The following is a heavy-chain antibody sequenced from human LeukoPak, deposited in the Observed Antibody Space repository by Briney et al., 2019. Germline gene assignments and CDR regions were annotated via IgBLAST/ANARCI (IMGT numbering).Heavy chain of an antibody. V-gene: IGHV3-7*03. Sequence: PGGSLRLSCAASGFTFSSHWMSWVRQAPGKGLEWVANIKKDGSEKYYVDAVKGRFTISRDNSKNTLYLQMNSLRAEDTAVYYCAKDHPMIVVRYYFDYWGQGTLVTVSS. CDR3: AKDHPMIVVRYYFDY. CDR2: IKKDGSEK. CDR1: GFTFSSHW. J-gene: IGHJ4*02. D-gene: IGHD3-22*01.